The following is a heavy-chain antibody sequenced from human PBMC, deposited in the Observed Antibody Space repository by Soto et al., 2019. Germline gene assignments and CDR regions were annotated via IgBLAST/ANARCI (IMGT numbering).Heavy chain of an antibody. D-gene: IGHD6-19*01. Sequence: SETLSLTCFVSGYSISAGGYYWSWIRHHPGKGLEWIGSFYSSGSIIYNPSLRSRVSISGDTSSNQFSMSLTSVTAADTARYYCARMYSSGSGWFHPWGQGTLVTVSS. CDR1: GYSISAGGYY. CDR3: ARMYSSGSGWFHP. J-gene: IGHJ5*02. CDR2: FYSSGSI. V-gene: IGHV4-31*03.